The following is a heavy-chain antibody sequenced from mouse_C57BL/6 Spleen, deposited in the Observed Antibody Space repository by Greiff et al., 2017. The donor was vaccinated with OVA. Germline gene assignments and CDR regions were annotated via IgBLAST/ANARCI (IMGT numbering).Heavy chain of an antibody. D-gene: IGHD1-1*01. CDR1: GFTFSSYG. J-gene: IGHJ3*01. V-gene: IGHV5-6*01. CDR3: ARLGSNYTWFAY. CDR2: ISSGGSYT. Sequence: EVKLMESGGDLVKPGGSLKLSCAASGFTFSSYGMSWVRQTPDKRLEWVATISSGGSYTYYPDSVKGRFTISRDNAKNTLYLQMSSLKSEDTAMYYCARLGSNYTWFAYWGQGTLVTVSA.